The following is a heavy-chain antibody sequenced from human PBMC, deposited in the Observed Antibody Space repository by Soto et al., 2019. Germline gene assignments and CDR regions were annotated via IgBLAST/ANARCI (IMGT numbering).Heavy chain of an antibody. CDR3: AHSPEVIAAAGTLSEWFDP. Sequence: QITLKESGPTLVKPTQTLTLTCTFSGFSLSTSGVGVGWIRQPPGKALEWLALIYWDDDKRYSPSLKSRLTSTKQSSKNQVVLTRPNTDPVDTATYYCAHSPEVIAAAGTLSEWFDPWGQGTLVTVSS. J-gene: IGHJ5*02. V-gene: IGHV2-5*02. CDR2: IYWDDDK. CDR1: GFSLSTSGVG. D-gene: IGHD6-13*01.